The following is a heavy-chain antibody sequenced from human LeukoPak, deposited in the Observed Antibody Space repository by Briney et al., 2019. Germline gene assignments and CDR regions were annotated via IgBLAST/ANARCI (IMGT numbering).Heavy chain of an antibody. J-gene: IGHJ4*02. V-gene: IGHV4-38-2*01. CDR1: GYSISSGYY. D-gene: IGHD3-3*01. CDR3: ARHRGVTIFGVVKYYFDY. Sequence: KPSETLSLTCAVSGYSISSGYYWGWIRQPPGKGLEWIGSIYHSGSTYYNPSLKSRVTISVDTSKNQFSLKLSSVTAADTAVYYCARHRGVTIFGVVKYYFDYWGQGTLVTVSS. CDR2: IYHSGST.